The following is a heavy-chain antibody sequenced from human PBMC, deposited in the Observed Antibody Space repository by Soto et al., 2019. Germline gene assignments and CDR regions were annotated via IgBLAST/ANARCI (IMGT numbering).Heavy chain of an antibody. CDR1: GFTFSSYA. V-gene: IGHV3-30-3*01. CDR3: AREDYGVSSAFDI. D-gene: IGHD3-16*01. Sequence: QVQLVESGGGVVQPGRSLRLSCAASGFTFSSYAMHWVRQAPGKVLEWVAVISYDGSNKYYADSVKGRFTISRDNSKNTLYLQMNSLRAEDTAVYYCAREDYGVSSAFDIWGQGTMVTVSS. J-gene: IGHJ3*02. CDR2: ISYDGSNK.